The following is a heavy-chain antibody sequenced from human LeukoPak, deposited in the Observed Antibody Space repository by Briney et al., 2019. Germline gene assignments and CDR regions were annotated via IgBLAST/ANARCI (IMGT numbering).Heavy chain of an antibody. CDR3: ARGPSRTEQLLPQGYFDY. V-gene: IGHV4-39*07. Sequence: ASETLSLTCTVSGGSISSSSYYWGWIRQPPGKGLEWIGSIYYSGSTYYNPSLKSRVTISVDTSKNQFSLKLSSVTAADTAVYYCARGPSRTEQLLPQGYFDYWGQGTLVTVSS. CDR2: IYYSGST. CDR1: GGSISSSSYY. D-gene: IGHD2-15*01. J-gene: IGHJ4*02.